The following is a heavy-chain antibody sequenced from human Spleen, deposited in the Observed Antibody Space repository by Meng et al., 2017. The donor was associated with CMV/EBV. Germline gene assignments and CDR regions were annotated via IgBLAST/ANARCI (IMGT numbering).Heavy chain of an antibody. J-gene: IGHJ6*02. D-gene: IGHD3-3*01. CDR1: GFTFSSYE. Sequence: GESLKISCAGSGFTFSSYEMNWVRQAPGKGLEWVSYVSSSGNTVYYADSVKGRFTSSRDNAKNSLYLQMNSLRVEDTAVYFCARDWGYYDFWSAYHYGMDVWGQGTTVTVSS. CDR2: VSSSGNTV. V-gene: IGHV3-48*03. CDR3: ARDWGYYDFWSAYHYGMDV.